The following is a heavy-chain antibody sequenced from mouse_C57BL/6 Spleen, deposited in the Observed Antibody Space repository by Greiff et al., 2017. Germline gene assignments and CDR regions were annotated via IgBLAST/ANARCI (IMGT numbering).Heavy chain of an antibody. D-gene: IGHD2-4*01. CDR3: AREGAYDYDVYFDV. CDR2: INPGSGGT. CDR1: GYAFTNYL. Sequence: QVQLQQSGAELVRPGTSVKVSCKASGYAFTNYLIEWVKQRPGQGLEWIGVINPGSGGTNYNEKFKGKATLTADKSSSTAYMQLSSLTSEDSAVYFCAREGAYDYDVYFDVWSTGTTVTVSS. V-gene: IGHV1-54*01. J-gene: IGHJ1*03.